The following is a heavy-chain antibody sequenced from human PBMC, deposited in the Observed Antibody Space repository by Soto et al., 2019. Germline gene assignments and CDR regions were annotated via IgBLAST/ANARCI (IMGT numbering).Heavy chain of an antibody. CDR1: GFTFSNAW. J-gene: IGHJ4*02. CDR3: TTGSTYYYDSSGYKNFDY. Sequence: GGSLRLSCAASGFTFSNAWMSWVRQAPGKGLEWVGRIKSKTDGGTTDYAAPVKGRFTISRDDSKNTLYLQMNSLKTEDTAVYYCTTGSTYYYDSSGYKNFDYWGQGTLVTVSS. CDR2: IKSKTDGGTT. D-gene: IGHD3-22*01. V-gene: IGHV3-15*01.